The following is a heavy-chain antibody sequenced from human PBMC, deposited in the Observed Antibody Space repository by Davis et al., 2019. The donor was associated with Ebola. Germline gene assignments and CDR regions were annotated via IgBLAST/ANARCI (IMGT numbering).Heavy chain of an antibody. CDR2: INPNSGGT. CDR3: ARRGGTKHLDAFDI. J-gene: IGHJ3*02. V-gene: IGHV1-2*04. Sequence: AASVKVSCKASGYTFTGYYMHWVRQAPGQGLEWMGWINPNSGGTNYAQKFQGWVTITRETSISTAYMELRRLRSDDTAVYYCARRGGTKHLDAFDIWGQGTMVTVSS. D-gene: IGHD3-16*01. CDR1: GYTFTGYY.